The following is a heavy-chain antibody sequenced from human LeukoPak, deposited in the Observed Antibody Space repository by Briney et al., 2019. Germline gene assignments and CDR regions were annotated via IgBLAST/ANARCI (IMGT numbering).Heavy chain of an antibody. Sequence: RSEALSITCTVSGGSISSGGYYWSWIRQHPGKGLEWIGYIYYSGSTYYNPSLKSQVTISVDTSKNQFSLKLSSVTAADTAVYYCARTIRDYYYGMDVWGQETTVSVSS. J-gene: IGHJ6*01. CDR1: GGSISSGGYY. CDR3: ARTIRDYYYGMDV. CDR2: IYYSGST. D-gene: IGHD5-24*01. V-gene: IGHV4-31*01.